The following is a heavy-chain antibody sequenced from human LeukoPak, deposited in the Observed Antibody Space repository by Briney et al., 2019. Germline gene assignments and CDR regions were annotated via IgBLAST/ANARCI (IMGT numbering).Heavy chain of an antibody. CDR3: ARGPIAVAGTGFDY. CDR2: MNPNSGNT. CDR1: GYTFTSYD. Sequence: ASVKVSCKASGYTFTSYDINWVRQATGQGLEWMGWMNPNSGNTGYAQKFQGRVTMTRNTSISTAYMELSSLRSEDTAVYYWARGPIAVAGTGFDYWGQGTLVTVSS. V-gene: IGHV1-8*01. J-gene: IGHJ4*02. D-gene: IGHD6-19*01.